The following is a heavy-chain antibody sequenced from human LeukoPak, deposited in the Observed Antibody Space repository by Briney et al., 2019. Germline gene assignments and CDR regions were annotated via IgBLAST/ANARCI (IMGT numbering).Heavy chain of an antibody. CDR3: VRDFNWAFDY. Sequence: SQTLSLTCAISGDSVSSKSVSWSWMRQSPSRGVEYLGRTSYRSTWNTFYSLSVEGRITINADTSRNEVSLRLGSVTPEDTALYYCVRDFNWAFDYWGQGTLVTVSS. V-gene: IGHV6-1*01. J-gene: IGHJ4*02. D-gene: IGHD3-16*01. CDR1: GDSVSSKSVS. CDR2: TSYRSTWNT.